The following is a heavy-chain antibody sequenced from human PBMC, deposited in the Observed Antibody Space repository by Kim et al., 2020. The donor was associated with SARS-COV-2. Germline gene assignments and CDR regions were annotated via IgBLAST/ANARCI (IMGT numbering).Heavy chain of an antibody. CDR2: INHSGST. D-gene: IGHD3-10*01. J-gene: IGHJ5*02. V-gene: IGHV4-34*01. CDR3: ARGLRITMVRGVTSWFDP. Sequence: SETLSLTCAVYGGSFSGYYWSWIRQPPGKGLEWIGEINHSGSTNYNPSLKSRVTISVDTSKNQFSLKLSSVTAADTAVYYCARGLRITMVRGVTSWFDPWGQGTLVTVSS. CDR1: GGSFSGYY.